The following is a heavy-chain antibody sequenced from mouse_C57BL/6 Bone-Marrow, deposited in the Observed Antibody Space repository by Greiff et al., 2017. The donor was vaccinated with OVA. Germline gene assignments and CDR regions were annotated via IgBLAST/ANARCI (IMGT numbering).Heavy chain of an antibody. V-gene: IGHV14-4*01. J-gene: IGHJ2*01. CDR1: GFNIKDDY. CDR3: TTLPCSNYVSLYYFDY. D-gene: IGHD2-5*01. Sequence: VQLQQSGAELVRPGASVKLSCTASGFNIKDDYMHWVKQRPEQGLEWIGWIDPENGDTEYASKFQGKATITADTSANTAYLQLSSLTSEDTAVYYCTTLPCSNYVSLYYFDYGGQGTTLTVSS. CDR2: IDPENGDT.